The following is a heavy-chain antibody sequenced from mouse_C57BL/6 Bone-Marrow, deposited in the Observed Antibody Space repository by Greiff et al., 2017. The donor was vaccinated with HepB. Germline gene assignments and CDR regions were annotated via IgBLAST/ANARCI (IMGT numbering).Heavy chain of an antibody. CDR2: INPNNGGT. CDR1: GYTFTDYY. V-gene: IGHV1-26*01. Sequence: EVQLQQSGPELVKPGASVKISCKASGYTFTDYYMNWVKQSHGKSLEWIGDINPNNGGTSYNQKFKGKATLTVDKSSSTAYMELRSLTSEDSAVYYCARSGWLAYYFDYWGQGTTLTVSS. CDR3: ARSGWLAYYFDY. D-gene: IGHD2-3*01. J-gene: IGHJ2*01.